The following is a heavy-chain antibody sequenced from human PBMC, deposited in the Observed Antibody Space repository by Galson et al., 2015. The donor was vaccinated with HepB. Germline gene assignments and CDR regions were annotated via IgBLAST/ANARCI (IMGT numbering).Heavy chain of an antibody. CDR1: GGTFSSYA. CDR2: IIPIFGTA. V-gene: IGHV1-69*13. J-gene: IGHJ4*02. Sequence: SVKVSCKASGGTFSSYAISWVRQAPGQGLEWMGGIIPIFGTANYAQKFQGRVTITADESTSTAYMELSSLRSEDTAVYYCAREPLPYCSSTSCYVGDWGQGTLVTVSS. D-gene: IGHD2-2*01. CDR3: AREPLPYCSSTSCYVGD.